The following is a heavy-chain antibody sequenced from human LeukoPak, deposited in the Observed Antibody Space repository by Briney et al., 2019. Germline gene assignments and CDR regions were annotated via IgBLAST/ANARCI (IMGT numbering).Heavy chain of an antibody. J-gene: IGHJ6*03. D-gene: IGHD3-22*01. CDR1: GFPFDDYV. V-gene: IGHV3-43*02. Sequence: GGPLRLSCAASGFPFDDYVMLWVRQAAGKGLEWVSLIRGGGGSTYYADSVKGRFTISRDNSKNSLYLQMNSLRTEDTALYYCAKDSSGYDTRWYYYYYMDVWGKGTTVTASS. CDR3: AKDSSGYDTRWYYYYYMDV. CDR2: IRGGGGST.